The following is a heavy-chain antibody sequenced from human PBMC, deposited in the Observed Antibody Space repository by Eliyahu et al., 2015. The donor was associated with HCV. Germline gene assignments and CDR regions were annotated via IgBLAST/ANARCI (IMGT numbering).Heavy chain of an antibody. CDR2: ISGSSNTI. J-gene: IGHJ6*02. CDR3: ARWGSGSYYHYGMDV. V-gene: IGHV3-48*04. CDR1: GFTFSSYS. D-gene: IGHD1-26*01. Sequence: EVQLVESGGGLVQPXGSLRLSCAASGFTFSSYSMNWVRQAPGKGLEWISYISGSSNTIYYADSVKGRFTISRDNAKNSQYLQMNSLRAEDTAVYYCARWGSGSYYHYGMDVWGQGTTVTVSS.